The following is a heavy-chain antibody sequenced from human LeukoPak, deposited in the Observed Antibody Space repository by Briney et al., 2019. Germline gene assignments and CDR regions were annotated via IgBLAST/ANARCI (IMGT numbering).Heavy chain of an antibody. D-gene: IGHD2-15*01. V-gene: IGHV3-48*01. J-gene: IGHJ2*01. Sequence: GGSVRLSCAASGFTFSGYSLNWLRQAPGKGLEWISYIDNDGGTIYYTDSVKGRFTISRDNDKNSLYLQMNSLRVEDTAVYYCARDRAAPTWYFDLWGRGTLVSVSP. CDR2: IDNDGGTI. CDR3: ARDRAAPTWYFDL. CDR1: GFTFSGYS.